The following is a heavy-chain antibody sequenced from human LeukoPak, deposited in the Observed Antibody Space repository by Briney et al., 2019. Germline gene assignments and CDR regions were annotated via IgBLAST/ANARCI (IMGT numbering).Heavy chain of an antibody. CDR3: ATLTPSYSSGWYEDY. D-gene: IGHD6-19*01. CDR2: IYYSGST. V-gene: IGHV4-59*01. CDR1: GGSISSCY. J-gene: IGHJ4*02. Sequence: SETLSLTCTVSGGSISSCYWSWIRQPPGKGLEWIGYIYYSGSTNYNPSLKSRVTISVDTSKNQFSLKLSSVTAADTAVYYCATLTPSYSSGWYEDYWGQGTLVTVSS.